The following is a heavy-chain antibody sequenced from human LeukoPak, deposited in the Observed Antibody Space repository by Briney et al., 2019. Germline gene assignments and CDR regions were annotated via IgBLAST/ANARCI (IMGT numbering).Heavy chain of an antibody. CDR1: GLTFSTYG. CDR3: AKDFNTLMIPYYYYYMDV. Sequence: PGGSLRLSCAVSGLTFSTYGIHWVRQAPGKGLEWVALIRYDGSNKFYADSAKGRFTISRDSSKNTVYLQMNGLRSEDTALYYCAKDFNTLMIPYYYYYMDVWGKGTTVTISS. D-gene: IGHD3-16*01. J-gene: IGHJ6*03. CDR2: IRYDGSNK. V-gene: IGHV3-30*02.